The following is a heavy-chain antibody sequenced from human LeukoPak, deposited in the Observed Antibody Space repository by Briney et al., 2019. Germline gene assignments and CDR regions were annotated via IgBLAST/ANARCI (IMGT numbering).Heavy chain of an antibody. CDR1: GFTFGDYA. Sequence: GGSLRPSCTASGFTFGDYAMSWFRQAPGKGLEWVGFIRAKTYGGTTQYAASVKDRFTISRDDSESIAYLQMNSLKTEDTAVYYCARADYGGNAGGFWGQGTLVTVSS. V-gene: IGHV3-49*03. J-gene: IGHJ4*02. D-gene: IGHD4-23*01. CDR2: IRAKTYGGTT. CDR3: ARADYGGNAGGF.